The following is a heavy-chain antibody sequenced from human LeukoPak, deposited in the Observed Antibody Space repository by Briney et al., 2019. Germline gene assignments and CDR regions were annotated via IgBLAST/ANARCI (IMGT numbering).Heavy chain of an antibody. J-gene: IGHJ4*02. Sequence: PGGSLRLSCAASGFTFSSYSMNWVRQAPGKGLEWVSYISSSSSTIYYADSVKGRFTISRDNAKNSLYLQMNSLRAEDTAVYYCAREGIYYDFWSGYYTPFDYWGQGTLVTVSS. D-gene: IGHD3-3*01. CDR1: GFTFSSYS. CDR3: AREGIYYDFWSGYYTPFDY. V-gene: IGHV3-48*01. CDR2: ISSSSSTI.